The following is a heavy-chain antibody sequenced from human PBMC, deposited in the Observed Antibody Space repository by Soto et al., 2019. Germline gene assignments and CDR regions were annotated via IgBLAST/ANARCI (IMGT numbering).Heavy chain of an antibody. CDR3: ARDMYFITAAGGGIDD. Sequence: EVQLVESGGGLVQPGRSLRLSCAASGFTFDDNAMHWVRQSPGKGLEWVSGISWNSGTIAYADSVKGRFTISRDNAKHSLYLQMNSLRAEDTALYYCARDMYFITAAGGGIDDWGQGTLVTVSS. D-gene: IGHD3-22*01. CDR1: GFTFDDNA. V-gene: IGHV3-9*01. CDR2: ISWNSGTI. J-gene: IGHJ4*02.